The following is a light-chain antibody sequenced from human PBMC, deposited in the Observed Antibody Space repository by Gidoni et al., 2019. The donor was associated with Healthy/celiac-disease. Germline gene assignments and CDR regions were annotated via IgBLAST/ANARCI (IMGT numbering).Light chain of an antibody. V-gene: IGKV1-8*01. CDR1: QGISSY. J-gene: IGKJ4*01. CDR3: QQYYSYPLT. Sequence: AIRMTQSPSSFSASTGDRFTITCRASQGISSYLAWYQQKPGKVPKLLIYAASTLQSGVPSSFSGSGSGTDFTLTISCLQSEDFATYYCQQYYSYPLTFGGGTKVEIK. CDR2: AAS.